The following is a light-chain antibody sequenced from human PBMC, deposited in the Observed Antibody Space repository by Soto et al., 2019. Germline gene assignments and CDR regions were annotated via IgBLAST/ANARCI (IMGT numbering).Light chain of an antibody. Sequence: QSALTQPASVSGSPGQSIAISCTGTSGDVGGYNYVSWYQQHPGKAPQLMIYEVSNRPSGVSNRFSGSKSGNTASLTISGLQAEDEADYYCSSYTSSSTYVFGTGTKVTVL. J-gene: IGLJ1*01. V-gene: IGLV2-14*01. CDR3: SSYTSSSTYV. CDR1: SGDVGGYNY. CDR2: EVS.